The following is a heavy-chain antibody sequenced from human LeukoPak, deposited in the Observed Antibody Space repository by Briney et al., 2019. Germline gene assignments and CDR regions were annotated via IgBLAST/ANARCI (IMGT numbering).Heavy chain of an antibody. J-gene: IGHJ4*02. Sequence: SETLSLTCTVSGGSISSYYWSWIRQPPGKGLEWIGYIYYSGSTNYNPSLKSRVTISVDTSKNQFSLKLSSVTAADTAVYYCARGGGRGQDKGNDYWGQGTLVTVSS. V-gene: IGHV4-59*01. D-gene: IGHD3-10*01. CDR3: ARGGGRGQDKGNDY. CDR2: IYYSGST. CDR1: GGSISSYY.